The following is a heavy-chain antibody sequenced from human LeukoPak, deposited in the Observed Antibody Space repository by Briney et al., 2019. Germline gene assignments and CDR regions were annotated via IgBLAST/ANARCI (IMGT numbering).Heavy chain of an antibody. CDR3: AKGFYGDSRNYIFDY. D-gene: IGHD4-17*01. J-gene: IGHJ4*02. Sequence: QPGGSLRLSCEASGFTFNAHAMSWVRQAPGKGPEWISAISGSGGNTYYADSVKGRFTISRDNSKNTLYLQMNGLRADDSAVYYCAKGFYGDSRNYIFDYWGQGALVTASS. CDR1: GFTFNAHA. V-gene: IGHV3-23*01. CDR2: ISGSGGNT.